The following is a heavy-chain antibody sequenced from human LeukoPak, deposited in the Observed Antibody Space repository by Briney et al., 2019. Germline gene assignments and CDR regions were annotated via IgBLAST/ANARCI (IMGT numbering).Heavy chain of an antibody. D-gene: IGHD3-3*01. CDR2: INHSGST. J-gene: IGHJ6*02. CDR1: GGSISSSSYY. Sequence: SETLSLTCTVSGGSISSSSYYWSWIRQPPGKGLEWIGEINHSGSTNYNPSLKSRVTISVDTSRNQFSLKLSSVTAADTAVYYCARVAHHDFWSGYSMTLNGMDVWGQGTTVTVSS. CDR3: ARVAHHDFWSGYSMTLNGMDV. V-gene: IGHV4-39*07.